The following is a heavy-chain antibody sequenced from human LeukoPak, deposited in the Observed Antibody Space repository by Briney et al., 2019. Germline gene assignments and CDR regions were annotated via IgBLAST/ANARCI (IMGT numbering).Heavy chain of an antibody. D-gene: IGHD1-14*01. CDR1: GFTFSSYG. Sequence: GGSLRLSCAASGFTFSSYGMHWVRQAPGKGLEWVAFIRYDGSNKYYADSVKGRFTISRDNSKNTLYLQMNSLRAEDTAVYYCAKESLNNLPPRWYFDLWGRGTLVTVSS. CDR3: AKESLNNLPPRWYFDL. V-gene: IGHV3-30*02. CDR2: IRYDGSNK. J-gene: IGHJ2*01.